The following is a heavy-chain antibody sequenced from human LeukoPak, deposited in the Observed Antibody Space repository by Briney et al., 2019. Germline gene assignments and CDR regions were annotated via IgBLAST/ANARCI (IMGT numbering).Heavy chain of an antibody. V-gene: IGHV4-39*07. Sequence: SETLSLTCTVSGGSISSSSYYWGWIRQPPGKGLEWIGSIYYSGSTYYNPSLKSRVTISVDTSKNQFSLKLSSVTAADTAVYYCARGKGGSSWYHRWFDPWGQGTLVTVSS. J-gene: IGHJ5*02. CDR1: GGSISSSSYY. CDR2: IYYSGST. CDR3: ARGKGGSSWYHRWFDP. D-gene: IGHD6-13*01.